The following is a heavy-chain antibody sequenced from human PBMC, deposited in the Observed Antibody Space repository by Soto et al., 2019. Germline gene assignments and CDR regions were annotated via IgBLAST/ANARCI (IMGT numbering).Heavy chain of an antibody. J-gene: IGHJ4*02. V-gene: IGHV3-30*18. Sequence: QVQLVESGGGVVQPGRSLRLSCAASGFTFSNYDMHWVRQAPGEGLEWVAVLSFDGSNKNYADSVKGRFTISRDNSKNTLFLQMNSLRTEDTAVYFCAKDFYTVRVPAAPRPRYFDFWGLGTLVTVSS. CDR3: AKDFYTVRVPAAPRPRYFDF. CDR2: LSFDGSNK. CDR1: GFTFSNYD. D-gene: IGHD2-2*01.